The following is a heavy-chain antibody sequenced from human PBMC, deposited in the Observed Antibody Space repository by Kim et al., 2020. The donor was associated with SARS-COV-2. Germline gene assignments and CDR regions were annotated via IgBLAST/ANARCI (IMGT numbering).Heavy chain of an antibody. CDR2: GGAT. D-gene: IGHD3-10*01. Sequence: GGATHYSDFVRGRFTISRDKSKNTLYLQMNNLRAEDTAVYYCAGGHYTRWGQGTLVTVSS. CDR3: AGGHYTR. J-gene: IGHJ4*02. V-gene: IGHV3-53*01.